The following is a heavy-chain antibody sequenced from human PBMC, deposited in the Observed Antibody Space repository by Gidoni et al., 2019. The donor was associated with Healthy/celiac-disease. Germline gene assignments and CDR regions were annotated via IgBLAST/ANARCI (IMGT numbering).Heavy chain of an antibody. J-gene: IGHJ6*02. CDR2: ISYDGSSR. D-gene: IGHD5-18*01. CDR1: GFTFSSYG. Sequence: QVQLVESGGGAVQPGRSPRLSCAASGFTFSSYGMHWVRQAPGTGLEWVAVISYDGSSRYYADSVKSRFTISRDNSKNTLYLQMNSLRAEDTAVYYGAKGVRLWPDYGMDVWGQGTTVTVSS. V-gene: IGHV3-30*18. CDR3: AKGVRLWPDYGMDV.